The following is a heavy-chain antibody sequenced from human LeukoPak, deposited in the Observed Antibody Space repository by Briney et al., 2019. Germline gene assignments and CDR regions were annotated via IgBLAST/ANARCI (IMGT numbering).Heavy chain of an antibody. Sequence: SETLSLTCAVYGGSFSGYYWSWIRQPPGKGLEWIGEINHSGSTNYNPSLKSRVTILVGTSKNQFSLKLSSVTAADTAVYYCARGPPIDYYDSSGYYYVFDYWGQGTLVTVSS. V-gene: IGHV4-34*01. CDR3: ARGPPIDYYDSSGYYYVFDY. D-gene: IGHD3-22*01. J-gene: IGHJ4*02. CDR1: GGSFSGYY. CDR2: INHSGST.